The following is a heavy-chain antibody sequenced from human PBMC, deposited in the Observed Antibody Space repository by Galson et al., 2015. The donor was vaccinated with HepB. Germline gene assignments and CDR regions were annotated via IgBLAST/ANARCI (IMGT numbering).Heavy chain of an antibody. D-gene: IGHD5-12*01. CDR1: GDSVSTNIVA. V-gene: IGHV6-1*01. Sequence: CAISGDSVSTNIVAWNWIRQSPSRGLEWLGRTSYRSKWYNDYAVPVQSRITINPDTSRNQFSLQLNSVTPEDTGVYYGTRVRHLARGMDVWGQGTPVTVSS. J-gene: IGHJ6*02. CDR2: TSYRSKWYN. CDR3: TRVRHLARGMDV.